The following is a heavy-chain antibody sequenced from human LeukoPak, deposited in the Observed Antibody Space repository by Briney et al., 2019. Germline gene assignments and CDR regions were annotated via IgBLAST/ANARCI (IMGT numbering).Heavy chain of an antibody. Sequence: GGSLRLSCAASGLTFSNYGMQLVCQASGEGLEWVSFIRYAGSNKYHADSVKGGFTISRANSKNTLYLQMESLRAEDTAVYYCAFTSGGGKSDVFDIWGQGTMVTVSS. CDR3: AFTSGGGKSDVFDI. D-gene: IGHD1-1*01. J-gene: IGHJ3*02. CDR2: IRYAGSNK. V-gene: IGHV3-30*02. CDR1: GLTFSNYG.